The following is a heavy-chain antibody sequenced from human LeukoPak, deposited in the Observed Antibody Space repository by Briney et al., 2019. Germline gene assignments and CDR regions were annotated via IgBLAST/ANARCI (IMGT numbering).Heavy chain of an antibody. CDR3: ARGLRFLVV. CDR2: INHSGST. D-gene: IGHD3-3*01. V-gene: IGHV4-34*01. Sequence: SETLSLTCAVYGGSFSGYYWSWIRQPPGKGLEWIGEINHSGSTNYNPSLKSRVTISVDTSKNQFSLKLSFVTAADTAVYYCARGLRFLVVWGQGITVTVSS. J-gene: IGHJ6*02. CDR1: GGSFSGYY.